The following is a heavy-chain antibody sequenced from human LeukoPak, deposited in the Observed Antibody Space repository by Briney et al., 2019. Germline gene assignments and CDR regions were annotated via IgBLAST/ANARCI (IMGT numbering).Heavy chain of an antibody. J-gene: IGHJ5*02. CDR1: GYSFTGYY. CDR2: INPNSGDT. Sequence: GASVKVSCKASGYSFTGYYMHWVRQAPGQGLEWMGWINPNSGDTKYAQKFQGRVTMTRDTSISTAYMELSSLRSEDTAVYYCARSRGYCSSTSCHPFDPWGQGTLVTVSS. V-gene: IGHV1-2*02. CDR3: ARSRGYCSSTSCHPFDP. D-gene: IGHD2-2*01.